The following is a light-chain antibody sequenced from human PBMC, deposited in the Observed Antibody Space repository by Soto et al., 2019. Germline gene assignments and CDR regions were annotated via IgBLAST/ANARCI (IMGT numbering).Light chain of an antibody. CDR3: QTWGTGVV. CDR2: LNSDGSH. CDR1: SGHSSYA. J-gene: IGLJ2*01. Sequence: QSVLTQSPSASASLGASVKLTCTLSSGHSSYAIAWHQQQPEKGPRYLMKLNSDGSHSKGDGIPDRFSGSSSGAERYLTISSLQSEDEADYYCQTWGTGVVCGVRTKVTVL. V-gene: IGLV4-69*01.